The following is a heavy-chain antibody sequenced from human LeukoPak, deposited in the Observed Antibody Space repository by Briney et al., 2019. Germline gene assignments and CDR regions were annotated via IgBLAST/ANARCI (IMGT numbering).Heavy chain of an antibody. CDR3: ARRVDAFDI. V-gene: IGHV4-59*01. J-gene: IGHJ3*02. Sequence: SETLSLTCTVSGGSISSYYWSWIRQPPGKGLEWIGYIYYSGSTNYNPSLKSRVTISVDTSKNQFPLKLSSVTAADTAVYYCARRVDAFDIWGQGTMVTVSS. CDR1: GGSISSYY. CDR2: IYYSGST.